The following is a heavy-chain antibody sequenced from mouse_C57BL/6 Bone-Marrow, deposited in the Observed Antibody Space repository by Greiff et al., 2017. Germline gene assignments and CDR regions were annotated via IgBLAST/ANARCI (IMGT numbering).Heavy chain of an antibody. V-gene: IGHV1-55*01. D-gene: IGHD1-1*01. Sequence: QVQLQQPGAELVKPGASVKMSCKASGYTFTSYWITWVKQRPGQGLEWIGDIYPGSGSTNYNEKFKSKATLTVDTSSSTAYMQLSSLTSEDSAVYYCASSPLYYSGSTYWYFGVWGTGTTVTVSS. CDR1: GYTFTSYW. CDR3: ASSPLYYSGSTYWYFGV. J-gene: IGHJ1*03. CDR2: IYPGSGST.